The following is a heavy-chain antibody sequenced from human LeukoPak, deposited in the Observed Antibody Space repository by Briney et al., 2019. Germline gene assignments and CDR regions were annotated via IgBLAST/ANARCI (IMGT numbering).Heavy chain of an antibody. Sequence: QTGGSLRLSCAASGFTFSSYSMNWVRQAPGKGLEWVSYISSSSSTIYYADSVKGRFTISRDNAKNSLYLQMSSLRDEDTAVYYCAREGRLNFDYWGQGTLVTVSS. CDR1: GFTFSSYS. J-gene: IGHJ4*02. CDR3: AREGRLNFDY. D-gene: IGHD3-22*01. CDR2: ISSSSSTI. V-gene: IGHV3-48*02.